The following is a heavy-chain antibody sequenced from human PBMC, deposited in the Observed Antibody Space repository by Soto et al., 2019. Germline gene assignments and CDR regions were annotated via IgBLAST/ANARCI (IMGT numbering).Heavy chain of an antibody. Sequence: GGSLRLSCAASGFTFSSFAMYWVRQAPGKGLQWLSLISNSGGLTYYADSVKGRFTISRDNSKNTLYLQMISLRVEDTAVYYCAKDSRSLTRITIFGVDYMDVWGKGTTVTVSS. J-gene: IGHJ6*03. CDR2: ISNSGGLT. V-gene: IGHV3-23*01. CDR1: GFTFSSFA. D-gene: IGHD3-3*01. CDR3: AKDSRSLTRITIFGVDYMDV.